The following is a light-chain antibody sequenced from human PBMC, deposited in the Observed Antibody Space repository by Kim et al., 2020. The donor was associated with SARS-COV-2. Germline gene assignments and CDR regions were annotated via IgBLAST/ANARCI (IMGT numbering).Light chain of an antibody. J-gene: IGLJ1*01. V-gene: IGLV3-1*01. CDR3: QAWDSSTEV. CDR1: KLGDKY. Sequence: ETPRQTASITCSGDKLGDKYACWYQEKPGQSPVLVIYQDSKRPSGIPERFSGSNSGNTATLTISGTQAMDEADYYCQAWDSSTEVFGTGTKVTVL. CDR2: QDS.